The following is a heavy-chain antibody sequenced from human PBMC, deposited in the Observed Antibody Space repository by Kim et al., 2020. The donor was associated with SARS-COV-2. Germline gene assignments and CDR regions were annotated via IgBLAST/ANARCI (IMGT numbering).Heavy chain of an antibody. CDR3: VRSLASSNDY. D-gene: IGHD3-10*01. Sequence: GGSLRLSCAASGFTFSGSTMHWVRQASGKGLEWVARIRSKANSLSTAYAASVKGRFTVSRDDSKNTAYLQMSSLKIEDTAVYYCVRSLASSNDYWGQGTLVTVSS. CDR2: IRSKANSLST. V-gene: IGHV3-73*01. CDR1: GFTFSGST. J-gene: IGHJ4*02.